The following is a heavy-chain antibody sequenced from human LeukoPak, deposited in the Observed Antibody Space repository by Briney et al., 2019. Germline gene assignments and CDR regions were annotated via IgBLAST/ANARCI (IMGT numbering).Heavy chain of an antibody. CDR2: ISAYNGNT. Sequence: ASVKVSCKASGYTFTSYGISWVRQAPGQGLEGMGWISAYNGNTNYAQKLQGRVTMTTDTSTSTAYMELRSLRSDDTAVYYCATQMYYYDSSGAIYYLDYWGQGTLVTVSS. CDR3: ATQMYYYDSSGAIYYLDY. J-gene: IGHJ4*02. D-gene: IGHD3-22*01. CDR1: GYTFTSYG. V-gene: IGHV1-18*01.